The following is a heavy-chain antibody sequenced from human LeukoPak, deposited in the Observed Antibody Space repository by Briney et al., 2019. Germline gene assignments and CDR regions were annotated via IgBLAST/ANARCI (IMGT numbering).Heavy chain of an antibody. CDR3: ARTKGIAVAGILLN. V-gene: IGHV1-69*13. J-gene: IGHJ4*02. D-gene: IGHD6-19*01. CDR2: IIPIFGTA. CDR1: GGTFSSYV. Sequence: SVKVSCKASGGTFSSYVINWVRQAPGQGLEWMGGIIPIFGTANYAQKFQGRVTITADESTSTAYMELSSLRSEDTAVYYCARTKGIAVAGILLNWGQGTLVTVSS.